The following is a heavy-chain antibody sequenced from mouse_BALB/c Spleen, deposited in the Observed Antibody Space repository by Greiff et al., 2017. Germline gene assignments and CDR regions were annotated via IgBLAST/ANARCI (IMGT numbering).Heavy chain of an antibody. Sequence: LQQSGAELVRPGASVKMSCKASGYTFTSYNMHWVKQTPGQGLEWIGAIYPGNGDTSYNQKFKGKATLTADKSSSTAYMQLSSLTSEDSAVYYCARQTARATYWFAYWGQGTLVTVSA. CDR2: IYPGNGDT. D-gene: IGHD3-2*01. CDR3: ARQTARATYWFAY. J-gene: IGHJ3*01. V-gene: IGHV1-12*01. CDR1: GYTFTSYN.